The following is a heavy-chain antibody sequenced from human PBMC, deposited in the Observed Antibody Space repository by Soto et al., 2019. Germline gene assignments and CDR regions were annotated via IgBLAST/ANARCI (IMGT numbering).Heavy chain of an antibody. CDR3: ARAGGYYDFWSGIYYYYYGMDV. Sequence: SETLSLTCAVYGGSFSGYYWSWIRQPPGKGLEWIGEINHSGSTNYNPSLKSRVTISVDTSKNQFSLKLSSVTAADTAVYYCARAGGYYDFWSGIYYYYYGMDVWGQGTTVTVSS. D-gene: IGHD3-3*01. J-gene: IGHJ6*02. CDR2: INHSGST. V-gene: IGHV4-34*01. CDR1: GGSFSGYY.